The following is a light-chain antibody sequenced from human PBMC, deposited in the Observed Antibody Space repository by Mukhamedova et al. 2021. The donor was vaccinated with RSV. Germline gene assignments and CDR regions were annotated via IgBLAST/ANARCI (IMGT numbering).Light chain of an antibody. CDR1: QRISSSF. CDR3: QKYGNSPRT. Sequence: GEGATLSCRASQRISSSFLAWYQQKTGQAPRVLIYGASIRATGIPDRFSGGGSGTDFTLTISRLEPEDFAVYYCQKYGNSPRTFG. V-gene: IGKV3-20*01. CDR2: GAS. J-gene: IGKJ1*01.